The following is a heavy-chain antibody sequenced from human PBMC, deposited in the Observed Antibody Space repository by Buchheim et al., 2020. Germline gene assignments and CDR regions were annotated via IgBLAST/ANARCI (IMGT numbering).Heavy chain of an antibody. D-gene: IGHD6-13*01. J-gene: IGHJ4*02. CDR2: ISYDGSNK. V-gene: IGHV3-30*03. CDR3: AALAAAGTLDY. Sequence: QVQPVESGGGVVQPGRSLRLSCAASGFTFSSYGMHWVRQAPGKGLEWVAVISYDGSNKYYADSVKGRFTISRDNSKNTLYLQMNSLRAEDTAVYYCAALAAAGTLDYWGQGTL. CDR1: GFTFSSYG.